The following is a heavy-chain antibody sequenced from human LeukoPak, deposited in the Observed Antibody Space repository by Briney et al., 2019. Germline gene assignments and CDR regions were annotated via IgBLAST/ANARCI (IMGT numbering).Heavy chain of an antibody. CDR3: ASTPRQWLVNAHYVY. CDR1: GYTFTRYY. V-gene: IGHV1-46*01. CDR2: INPSGGDT. Sequence: ASVEVSCKASGYTFTRYYMHWLRQAPGQGLEWMGIINPSGGDTTYAQKFQGRVTMTRDMSTSTVYMELRSLRSDDTAVYYCASTPRQWLVNAHYVYWGQGTLVTVSS. D-gene: IGHD6-19*01. J-gene: IGHJ4*02.